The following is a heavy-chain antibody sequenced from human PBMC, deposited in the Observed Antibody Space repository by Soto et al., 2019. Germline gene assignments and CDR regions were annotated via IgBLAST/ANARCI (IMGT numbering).Heavy chain of an antibody. CDR3: GKGRGGFYTYYFDY. J-gene: IGHJ4*02. V-gene: IGHV3-23*01. CDR1: GFIFSSYA. CDR2: IIGSGVRA. D-gene: IGHD3-10*01. Sequence: GGSLRPSCAASGFIFSSYAMNWVRQAPGKGLEWVSGIIGSGVRAYYADSVKGRFSISRENSKNTLYLQMNSRRADDTAIYYCGKGRGGFYTYYFDYWGQGTLVTVSS.